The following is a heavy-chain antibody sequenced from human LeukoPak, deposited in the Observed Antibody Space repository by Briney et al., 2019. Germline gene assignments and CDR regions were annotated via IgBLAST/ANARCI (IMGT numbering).Heavy chain of an antibody. J-gene: IGHJ3*02. D-gene: IGHD3-22*01. CDR3: ARSSGPHDAFDI. CDR2: IKQDGSEK. Sequence: QPGGSLRLSCVASGFTFSSYWMSWVRQAPGKGLEGVANIKQDGSEKYYVDSVKGRFTISRDNAKNSLYLQMNSLRAEDTAVYYCARSSGPHDAFDIWGQGTMVTVSS. V-gene: IGHV3-7*01. CDR1: GFTFSSYW.